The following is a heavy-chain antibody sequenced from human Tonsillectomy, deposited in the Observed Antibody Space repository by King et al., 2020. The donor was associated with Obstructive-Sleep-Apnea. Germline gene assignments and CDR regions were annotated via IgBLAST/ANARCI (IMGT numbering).Heavy chain of an antibody. CDR2: IIPILGIA. V-gene: IGHV1-69*09. CDR3: ARARTTGTTVNGYCDR. CDR1: GGTFSSYA. J-gene: IGHJ2*01. D-gene: IGHD1-1*01. Sequence: QLVQSGAEVKKPGSSVKVSCKASGGTFSSYAISWVRQAPGQGLEWMGGIIPILGIANYAQKFQGRVTITADKSTSTAYMELSSLRSEDTAVYYYARARTTGTTVNGYCDRWGRGTLVTVSA.